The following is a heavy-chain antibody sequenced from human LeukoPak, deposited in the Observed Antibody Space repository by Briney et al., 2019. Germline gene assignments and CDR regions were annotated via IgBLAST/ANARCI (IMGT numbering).Heavy chain of an antibody. CDR2: ISAYNGNT. Sequence: GASVKVSCKASGYTFTSYGISWVRQAPGQGLKWMGWISAYNGNTNYAQKLQGRVTMTEDTSTDTAYMELSSLRSEDTAVYYCATQNRDVLRFLEWLLYLDYWGQGTLVTVSS. V-gene: IGHV1-18*01. J-gene: IGHJ4*02. CDR3: ATQNRDVLRFLEWLLYLDY. D-gene: IGHD3-3*01. CDR1: GYTFTSYG.